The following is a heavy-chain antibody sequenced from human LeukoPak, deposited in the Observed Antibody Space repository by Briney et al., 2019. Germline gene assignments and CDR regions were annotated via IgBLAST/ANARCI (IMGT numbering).Heavy chain of an antibody. CDR1: GYTFTSYG. CDR3: ARAYSGSYPCDY. D-gene: IGHD1-26*01. J-gene: IGHJ4*02. CDR2: ISAYNGNT. V-gene: IGHV1-18*01. Sequence: GASVKVSCKASGYTFTSYGISWVRQAPGQGLEWTGWISAYNGNTNYAQKLQGRVTMTTDTSTSTAYMELRSPRSDDTAVYHCARAYSGSYPCDYWGQGTLVTVSS.